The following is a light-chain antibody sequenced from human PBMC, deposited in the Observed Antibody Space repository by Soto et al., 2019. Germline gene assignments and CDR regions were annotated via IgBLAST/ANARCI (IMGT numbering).Light chain of an antibody. J-gene: IGLJ3*02. CDR3: NSYAGSNNWV. CDR2: EFS. Sequence: QSALTQPASVSGAPGQSITISCTGTSSDVGGYNYVSWYQQHPGKAPKLMIYEFSKRPSGVPDRFSGSKSGNTASLTVSGLQAEDEADYYCNSYAGSNNWVFGVGTKVTVL. V-gene: IGLV2-8*01. CDR1: SSDVGGYNY.